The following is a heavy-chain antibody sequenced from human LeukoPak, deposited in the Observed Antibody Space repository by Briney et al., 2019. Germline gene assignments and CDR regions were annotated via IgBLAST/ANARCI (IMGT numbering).Heavy chain of an antibody. CDR2: IYYSGST. J-gene: IGHJ4*02. Sequence: SETLSLTCTVSGDSISGSSYYWGWIRQPPGKGLEWIGSIYYSGSTYYNPSLKSRVTISVDTSKNQFSMKLSSVTAADTAVYYCARDSLVRGIIIIPLFDYWGQGILVTVSS. V-gene: IGHV4-39*07. D-gene: IGHD3-10*01. CDR1: GDSISGSSYY. CDR3: ARDSLVRGIIIIPLFDY.